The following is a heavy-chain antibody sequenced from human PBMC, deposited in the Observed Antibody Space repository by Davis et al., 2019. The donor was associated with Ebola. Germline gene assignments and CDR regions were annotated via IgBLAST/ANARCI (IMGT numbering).Heavy chain of an antibody. Sequence: GESLKISCRVSGFTFSDNWMTWVRQVPGKGLVWVSSINRDGTTKTYADSVKGRFTVSRDNAKNSLYLQMNSLRAEDTAVYYCARDVFGIAARWGQGTLVTVSS. D-gene: IGHD6-6*01. CDR3: ARDVFGIAAR. CDR2: INRDGTTK. V-gene: IGHV3-74*01. J-gene: IGHJ4*02. CDR1: GFTFSDNW.